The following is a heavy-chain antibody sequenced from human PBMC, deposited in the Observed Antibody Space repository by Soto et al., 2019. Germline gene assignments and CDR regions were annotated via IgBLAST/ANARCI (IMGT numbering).Heavy chain of an antibody. J-gene: IGHJ5*01. CDR2: IFYSGST. CDR3: ASMIGDPDLSFDS. Sequence: QVQLQESGPGLVKPSETLSLTCTVSGGSISSYYWSWIRQPPGKGLEWIGFIFYSGSTSYNPALKSRVTISIDTSEYQFSLKLNSLTAADTAVYYCASMIGDPDLSFDSCGQGTLVAVSS. D-gene: IGHD3-10*02. CDR1: GGSISSYY. V-gene: IGHV4-59*01.